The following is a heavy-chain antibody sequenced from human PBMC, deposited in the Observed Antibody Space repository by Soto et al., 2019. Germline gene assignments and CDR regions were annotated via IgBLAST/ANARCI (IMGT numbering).Heavy chain of an antibody. CDR2: ISWDGEK. D-gene: IGHD3-9*01. J-gene: IGHJ4*02. CDR1: GFSLNTRGVG. V-gene: IGHV2-5*02. Sequence: QITLKESGPTLVKPTQTLTLTCTFSGFSLNTRGVGVGWIRQPPGKALEWLALISWDGEKRYSPSLKGRLTITKYTSENQGVLTMTNIDPVDPAPNHCARIRVALLTGHYYFDYWGQGTLVTVSS. CDR3: ARIRVALLTGHYYFDY.